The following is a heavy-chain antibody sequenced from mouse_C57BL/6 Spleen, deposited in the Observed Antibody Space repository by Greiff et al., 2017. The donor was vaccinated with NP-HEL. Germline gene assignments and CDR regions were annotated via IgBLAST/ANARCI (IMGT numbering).Heavy chain of an antibody. CDR3: ARTYGSNAMDY. Sequence: EVKLVESGGGLVKPGGSLKLSCAASGFTFSSYALSWVRQTPDKRLEWVATISDGGSYTYYPDNVKGRFTISRDNAKNNLYLQMSHLKSEDTAMYYCARTYGSNAMDYWGQGTSVTVSS. V-gene: IGHV5-4*03. J-gene: IGHJ4*01. CDR2: ISDGGSYT. CDR1: GFTFSSYA. D-gene: IGHD1-1*01.